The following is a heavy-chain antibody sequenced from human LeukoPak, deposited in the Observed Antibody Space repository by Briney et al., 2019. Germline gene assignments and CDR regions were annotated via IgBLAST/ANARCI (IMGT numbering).Heavy chain of an antibody. J-gene: IGHJ4*02. Sequence: PGGSLRLSCAASGFTFSNHAMSWVRQAPGKGLDWVLGISSGGYSTYYADSVKGRFTISRDNSKNTLYLQMNSLRAEDTAVYYCAKDLTQQLEHFDFWGQGTLVTVSS. D-gene: IGHD6-13*01. CDR3: AKDLTQQLEHFDF. CDR1: GFTFSNHA. V-gene: IGHV3-23*01. CDR2: ISSGGYST.